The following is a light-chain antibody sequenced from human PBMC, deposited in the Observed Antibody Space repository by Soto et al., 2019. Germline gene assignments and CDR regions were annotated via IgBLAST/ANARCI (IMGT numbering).Light chain of an antibody. CDR3: QQYNNWPPERT. CDR1: QSVSSN. V-gene: IGKV3-15*01. CDR2: GAS. J-gene: IGKJ1*01. Sequence: EIVLTQSPGTLSFSPGERATLSCRASQSVSSNLAWYQQKPGQAPRLLIYGASTRATGIPARFSGSGSGTEFTLTISSLQSEAFAVYYCQQYNNWPPERTFGQGTKVDIK.